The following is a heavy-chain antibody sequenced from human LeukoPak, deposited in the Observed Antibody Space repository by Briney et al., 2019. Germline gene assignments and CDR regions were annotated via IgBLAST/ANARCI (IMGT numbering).Heavy chain of an antibody. J-gene: IGHJ3*02. CDR1: GFTFTSYG. CDR3: ARDPPRRAFDI. CDR2: IQYDGSNK. V-gene: IGHV3-30*02. Sequence: GGSLRLSCAASGFTFTSYGMHWVRQAPGKGLEWVAFIQYDGSNKYYADSVKGRFIISRDNSKNTLYLQMNSLRAEDAAVYYCARDPPRRAFDIWGQGTMVTVSP.